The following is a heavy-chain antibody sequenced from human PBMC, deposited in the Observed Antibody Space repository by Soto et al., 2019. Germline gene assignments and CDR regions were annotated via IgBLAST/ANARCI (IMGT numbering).Heavy chain of an antibody. D-gene: IGHD2-2*01. Sequence: CLTCAVSGGSISSSNWWSWVRQPPGKGLEWIGEIYHSGSTNYNPSLKSRVTISVDKSKNQFSLKLSSVTAADTAVYYCASFQYCSSTSCLDYWGQGTLVTVSS. V-gene: IGHV4-4*02. J-gene: IGHJ4*02. CDR2: IYHSGST. CDR1: GGSISSSNW. CDR3: ASFQYCSSTSCLDY.